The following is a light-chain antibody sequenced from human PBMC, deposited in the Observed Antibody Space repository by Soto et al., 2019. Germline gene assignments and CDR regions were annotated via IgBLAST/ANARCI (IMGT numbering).Light chain of an antibody. J-gene: IGKJ2*01. CDR2: DAS. Sequence: EIVLTQSPATLSLSPGERATLSCRASQSVSSYLAWYQQKPGQAPRLLIYDASNRATGTPARFSGSGSGTDFTLTSSSLEPEDFAVYYCQQRSNWPHTFGQGTKLEIK. V-gene: IGKV3-11*01. CDR1: QSVSSY. CDR3: QQRSNWPHT.